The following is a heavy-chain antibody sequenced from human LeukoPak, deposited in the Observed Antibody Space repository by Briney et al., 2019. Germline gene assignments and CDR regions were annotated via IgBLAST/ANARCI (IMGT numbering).Heavy chain of an antibody. J-gene: IGHJ4*02. D-gene: IGHD4-17*01. V-gene: IGHV3-30*03. CDR3: ATASYGDYDLDY. CDR1: GFTFSSYG. Sequence: PGGSLRLSCAASGFTFSSYGMHWVRQAPGKGLEWVAVISYDGSNNYYADSVKGRFTISRDNSKNTLYLQMNSLRAEDTAVYYCATASYGDYDLDYWGQGTLVTVSS. CDR2: ISYDGSNN.